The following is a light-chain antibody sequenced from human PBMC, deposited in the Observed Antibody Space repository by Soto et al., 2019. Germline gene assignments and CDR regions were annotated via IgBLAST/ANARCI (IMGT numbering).Light chain of an antibody. V-gene: IGKV3-20*01. CDR3: QQYGRPPMFT. CDR1: QSVSSNY. Sequence: EIVLTQSPGTLSLSPGERATLSCRASQSVSSNYLAWYQQKPGQAPRLLIYGASRGAAGIPDRFSGSGSGTDFTLTISRLEPEDFAVYFCQQYGRPPMFTFGQGTKVDIK. CDR2: GAS. J-gene: IGKJ2*01.